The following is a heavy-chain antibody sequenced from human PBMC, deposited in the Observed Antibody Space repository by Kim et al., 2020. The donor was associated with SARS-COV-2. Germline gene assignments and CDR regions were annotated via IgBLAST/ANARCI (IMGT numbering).Heavy chain of an antibody. Sequence: ASVKVSCKASGYTFTDNYINWVRQAPGQGLEWMGWINPNSGATNSAQKFQGRVTMTMDTSISTAYLELSGLTSDDTALYYCAKSPYCNCICCNPVKWFDP. J-gene: IGHJ5*02. CDR2: INPNSGAT. CDR1: GYTFTDNY. CDR3: AKSPYCNCICCNPVKWFDP. V-gene: IGHV1-2*02. D-gene: IGHD2-15*01.